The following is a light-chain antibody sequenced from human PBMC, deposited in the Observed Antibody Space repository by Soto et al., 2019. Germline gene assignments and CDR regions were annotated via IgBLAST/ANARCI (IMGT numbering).Light chain of an antibody. CDR3: QQFSSSHLT. J-gene: IGKJ4*01. Sequence: IVLTQSPATLSLSPGERATLSCRSSQSISRSYLALYQQEPGQPPRLLLYRTFSRATGIPDRFSGSGSGTDFTLTISRLEPEDFAVYFCQQFSSSHLTFGGGTKVDIK. CDR2: RTF. CDR1: QSISRSY. V-gene: IGKV3-20*01.